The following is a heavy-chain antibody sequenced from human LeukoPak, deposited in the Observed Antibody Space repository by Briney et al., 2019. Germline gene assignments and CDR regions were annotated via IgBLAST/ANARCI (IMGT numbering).Heavy chain of an antibody. Sequence: GGSLRLSCAASGFIFSNYAMTWVRQAPGKGLERVSIIGGVSESFYYADSVKGRFTVSRDNSKDTLYLQINSLRDEDTAVYYCASHILGSSFGVAPLFDYWGQGTLVTVSS. D-gene: IGHD3-3*01. CDR3: ASHILGSSFGVAPLFDY. V-gene: IGHV3-23*01. J-gene: IGHJ4*02. CDR2: IGGVSESF. CDR1: GFIFSNYA.